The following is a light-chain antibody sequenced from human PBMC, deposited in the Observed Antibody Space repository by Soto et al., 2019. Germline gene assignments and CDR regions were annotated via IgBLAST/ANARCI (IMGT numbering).Light chain of an antibody. J-gene: IGLJ1*01. V-gene: IGLV2-14*03. CDR2: NVS. CDR1: SSDVGGYNH. Sequence: QSALTQPASVSGSPGQSITISCTGTSSDVGGYNHVSWYQQYPGKVPKLLIYNVSHRPSGVSNRFSGSKSGNTASLTISGLQAEDEADYFCTSSTSGSLYGFGTGTKLTVL. CDR3: TSSTSGSLYG.